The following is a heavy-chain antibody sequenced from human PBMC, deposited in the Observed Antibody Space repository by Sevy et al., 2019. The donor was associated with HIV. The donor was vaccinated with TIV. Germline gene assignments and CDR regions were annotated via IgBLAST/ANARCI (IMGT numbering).Heavy chain of an antibody. V-gene: IGHV3-30*18. D-gene: IGHD3-3*01. J-gene: IGHJ4*02. Sequence: GGSLRLSCAASGFTFSRNGMNWVRQAPGEGLEWVAVISYDGSNKYYADSVKGRFTISRDNSKNTLYLQMNSLRAEDTAVYYCAKRITIFGVVDYFDYWGQGTLVTVSS. CDR2: ISYDGSNK. CDR3: AKRITIFGVVDYFDY. CDR1: GFTFSRNG.